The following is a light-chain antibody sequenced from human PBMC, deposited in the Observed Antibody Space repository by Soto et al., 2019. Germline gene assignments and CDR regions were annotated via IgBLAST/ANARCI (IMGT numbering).Light chain of an antibody. Sequence: EIVLTQSPGTLTLSPGERATLSCRASQSVSNNYLAWYQQKPGQAPRILIYGASNRATGIQDRFSGSGSGTESTLTIRRLEPEDFAVYYCQQYGSSGTCGQGTKVDIK. CDR3: QQYGSSGT. V-gene: IGKV3-20*01. CDR2: GAS. J-gene: IGKJ1*01. CDR1: QSVSNNY.